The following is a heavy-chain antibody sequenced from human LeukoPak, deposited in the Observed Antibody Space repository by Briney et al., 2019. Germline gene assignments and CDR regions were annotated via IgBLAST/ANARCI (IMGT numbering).Heavy chain of an antibody. CDR3: ARGHYYDTREAFDI. D-gene: IGHD3-22*01. CDR1: GDSVSSNSAA. Sequence: SQTLSLTCAISGDSVSSNSAACNWIRQSPSRGLEWLGRTYYRSKWYNDYAVSVKSRITINPDTSKNQFSLQLNSVTPEDTAVYYCARGHYYDTREAFDIWGQGTMVTVSS. V-gene: IGHV6-1*01. CDR2: TYYRSKWYN. J-gene: IGHJ3*02.